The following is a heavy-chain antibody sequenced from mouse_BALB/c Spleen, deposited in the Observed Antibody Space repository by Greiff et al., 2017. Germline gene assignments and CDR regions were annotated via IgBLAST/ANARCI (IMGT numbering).Heavy chain of an antibody. V-gene: IGHV1-31*01. J-gene: IGHJ2*01. Sequence: VQLQQSGPELVKPGASVKISCKASGYSFTGYYMHWVKQSHVKSLEWIGRINPYNGATSYNQNFKDKASLTVDKSSSTAYMELHSLTSEDSAVYYCAREDGNYVIDYWGQGTTLTVSS. CDR1: GYSFTGYY. CDR3: AREDGNYVIDY. CDR2: INPYNGAT. D-gene: IGHD2-1*01.